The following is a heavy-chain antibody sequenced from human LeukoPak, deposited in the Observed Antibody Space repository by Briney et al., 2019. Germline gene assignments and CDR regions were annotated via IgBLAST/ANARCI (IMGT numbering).Heavy chain of an antibody. CDR1: GFTFSSYA. V-gene: IGHV3-48*03. CDR3: ARRYCSSTSCTHDY. D-gene: IGHD2-2*01. J-gene: IGHJ4*02. Sequence: GGSLRLSCAASGFTFSSYAMNWVRQAPGKGLEWVSYISSSGTTIYYADSVKGRFTISRDNAKTSLYLQMNTLRAEDTAVYYCARRYCSSTSCTHDYWGQGTLVTVSS. CDR2: ISSSGTTI.